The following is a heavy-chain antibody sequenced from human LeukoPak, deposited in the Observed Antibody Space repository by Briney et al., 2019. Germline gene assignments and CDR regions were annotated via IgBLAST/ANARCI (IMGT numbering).Heavy chain of an antibody. V-gene: IGHV3-53*04. D-gene: IGHD1-14*01. J-gene: IGHJ3*02. CDR3: AREGGDRTGDAFDI. CDR1: GFTVSSNY. CDR2: IYSGGST. Sequence: GGSLRLFCAASGFTVSSNYMSWVRQAPGKGLEWVSVIYSGGSTYYADSVKGRFTISRHNFKNTLYLQMNSLRAEDTAVYYCAREGGDRTGDAFDIWGQGTMVTVSS.